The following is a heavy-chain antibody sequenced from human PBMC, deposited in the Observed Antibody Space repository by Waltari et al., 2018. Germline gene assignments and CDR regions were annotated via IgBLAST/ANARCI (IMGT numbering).Heavy chain of an antibody. CDR3: ANIAWYGKWFDP. Sequence: VQLQESGPGLVKPSETLSLTCVVSGSSITSPNYWAWIRQPPGKGLEWIGTVYHTGSTYYSPSLKSRVSISIDTSKNQFSLKLNSVTAADTAMYYCANIAWYGKWFDPWGQGTLVTVSS. CDR1: GSSITSPNY. D-gene: IGHD6-13*01. V-gene: IGHV4-38-2*01. J-gene: IGHJ5*02. CDR2: VYHTGST.